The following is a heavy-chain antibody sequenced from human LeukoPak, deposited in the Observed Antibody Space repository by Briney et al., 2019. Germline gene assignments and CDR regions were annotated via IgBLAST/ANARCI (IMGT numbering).Heavy chain of an antibody. V-gene: IGHV4-59*01. D-gene: IGHD5-12*01. J-gene: IGHJ4*02. CDR2: IYYSGST. Sequence: SETLSLTCTVSGGSISSYYWSWIRQPPGKGLEWIGYIYYSGSTNNNPSLKSRVNISVDTSKNQFSLKLSSVTAADTAVYYCARGPYSGYEFDYWGQGTLVTVSS. CDR1: GGSISSYY. CDR3: ARGPYSGYEFDY.